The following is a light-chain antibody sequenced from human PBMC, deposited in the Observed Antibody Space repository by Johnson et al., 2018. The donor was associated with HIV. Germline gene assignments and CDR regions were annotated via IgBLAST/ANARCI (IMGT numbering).Light chain of an antibody. CDR2: DNN. CDR1: SSYIGNNY. CDR3: GTWDSPLSAGGV. Sequence: QSVLTQPPSVSAAPGQKVTISCSGSSSYIGNNYVSWYQQLPGTAPKLLIYDNNKRPSGIPDRFSGSKSGTSATLGITGLQTGDEADYYCGTWDSPLSAGGVFGTGTKVTVL. V-gene: IGLV1-51*01. J-gene: IGLJ1*01.